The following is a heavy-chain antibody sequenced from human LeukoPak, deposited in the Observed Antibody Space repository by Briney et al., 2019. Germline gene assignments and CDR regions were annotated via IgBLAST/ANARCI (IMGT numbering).Heavy chain of an antibody. J-gene: IGHJ4*02. CDR3: AREPRYPRSFGSGSYQYYFDY. V-gene: IGHV3-21*01. CDR1: GFTFSSYS. CDR2: ISSSSSYI. D-gene: IGHD1-26*01. Sequence: GGSLRLSCAASGFTFSSYSMNWVRQAPGKGLEWVSSISSSSSYIYYADSVKGRFTISRDNAKNSLYLQMNSLRAEDTAVYYCAREPRYPRSFGSGSYQYYFDYWGQGTLVTVSS.